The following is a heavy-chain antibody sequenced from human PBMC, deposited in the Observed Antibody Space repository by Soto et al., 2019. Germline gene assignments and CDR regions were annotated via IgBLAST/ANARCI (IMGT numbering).Heavy chain of an antibody. J-gene: IGHJ4*02. Sequence: GESLKISCKGSGYSFSSYWINWVHQMPGKGLEWMGIIYPGDSDTRYSPSFQGQVTMSVDKSINTAYLQWSSLKASDTAMYYCARTSSLDYWGQGTLVTVSS. CDR2: IYPGDSDT. CDR3: ARTSSLDY. CDR1: GYSFSSYW. V-gene: IGHV5-51*07.